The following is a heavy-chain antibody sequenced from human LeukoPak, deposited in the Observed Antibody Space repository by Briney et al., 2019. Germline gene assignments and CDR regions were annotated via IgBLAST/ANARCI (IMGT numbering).Heavy chain of an antibody. CDR2: ISGSGGST. CDR3: AVTYYDFWSGYPDY. J-gene: IGHJ4*02. V-gene: IGHV3-23*01. D-gene: IGHD3-3*01. Sequence: GGSLRLSCAASGFTFSSYAMSWLRPAPGKGLEGVSAISGSGGSTYYADSVRGRLTISTDTSKKTLYLQMNSLRAEDTAVYYCAVTYYDFWSGYPDYWGQGTLVTVSS. CDR1: GFTFSSYA.